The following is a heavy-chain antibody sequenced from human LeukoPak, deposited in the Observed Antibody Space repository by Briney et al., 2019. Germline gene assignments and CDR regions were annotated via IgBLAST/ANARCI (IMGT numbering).Heavy chain of an antibody. Sequence: QSGGSLRLSCAASGFTFSSYGMQWVRQAPGKWLEWVAVISHDGTVQYYADSVRGRFTISRDNSKNTLSLQMNSLRTEDTALYYCAKEGAAKTAARLDCWGQGTLVTVSS. CDR1: GFTFSSYG. D-gene: IGHD6-6*01. J-gene: IGHJ4*02. CDR3: AKEGAAKTAARLDC. CDR2: ISHDGTVQ. V-gene: IGHV3-30*18.